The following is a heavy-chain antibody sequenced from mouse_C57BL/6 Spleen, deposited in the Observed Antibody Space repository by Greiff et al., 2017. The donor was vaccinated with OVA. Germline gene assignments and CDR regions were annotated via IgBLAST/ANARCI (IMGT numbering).Heavy chain of an antibody. CDR1: GYAFSSYW. V-gene: IGHV1-80*01. D-gene: IGHD1-1*01. CDR2: IYPGDGDT. J-gene: IGHJ4*01. Sequence: QVQLQQSGAELVKPGASVKISCKASGYAFSSYWMNWVKQRPGKGLEWIGQIYPGDGDTNYNGKFKGKATLTADKSSSTAYMQLSSLTSEDSAVYFCARRGTTVVALGDYWGQGTSVTVSS. CDR3: ARRGTTVVALGDY.